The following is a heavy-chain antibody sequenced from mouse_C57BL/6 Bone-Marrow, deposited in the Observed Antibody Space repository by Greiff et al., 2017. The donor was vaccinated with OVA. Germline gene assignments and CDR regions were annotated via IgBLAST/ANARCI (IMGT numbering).Heavy chain of an antibody. CDR2: IDPENGDT. V-gene: IGHV14-4*01. J-gene: IGHJ3*01. Sequence: EVKLMESGAELVRPGASVKLSCTASGFNITDDYMHWVKQRPEQGLEWIGWIDPENGDTEYASKFRGKATITADTSSNTAYLQLSSLTSEDTAVYYCTNYYGSSPWFAYWGKGTLVTVSA. CDR1: GFNITDDY. D-gene: IGHD1-1*01. CDR3: TNYYGSSPWFAY.